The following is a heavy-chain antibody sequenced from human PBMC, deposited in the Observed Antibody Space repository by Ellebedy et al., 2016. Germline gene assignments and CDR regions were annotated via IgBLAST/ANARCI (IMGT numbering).Heavy chain of an antibody. V-gene: IGHV4-30-2*01. D-gene: IGHD5-12*01. Sequence: SETLSLTXAVSGDSISSGGYSWNWIRQPPGKGLEWIGYRYHSGSTYFNPSLKSRVTILVDRSKNQFSLKLSSVTAADTAVYYCARGGYSGYDGNFDYWGQGTLVTVSS. CDR2: RYHSGST. CDR3: ARGGYSGYDGNFDY. J-gene: IGHJ4*02. CDR1: GDSISSGGYS.